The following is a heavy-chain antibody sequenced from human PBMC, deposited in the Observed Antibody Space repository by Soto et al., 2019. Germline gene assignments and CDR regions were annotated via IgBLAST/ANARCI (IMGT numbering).Heavy chain of an antibody. J-gene: IGHJ6*02. CDR1: GFTFSSYG. D-gene: IGHD2-2*01. V-gene: IGHV3-30*18. CDR2: ISYDGSNK. CDR3: AKDRRYCSSTSCYYPYGMDV. Sequence: GGSLRLSCAASGFTFSSYGMHWVRQAPGKGLEWVAVISYDGSNKYYADSVKGRFTISRDNSKNTLYLQMNSLRAEDTAVYYCAKDRRYCSSTSCYYPYGMDVWGQGTTVTV.